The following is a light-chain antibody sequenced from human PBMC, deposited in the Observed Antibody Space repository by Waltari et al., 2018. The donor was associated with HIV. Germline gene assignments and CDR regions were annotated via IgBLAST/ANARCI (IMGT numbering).Light chain of an antibody. CDR3: GTWDSSLSVWV. Sequence: QSVLTQPPSVSAAPGQKITISCSGSSSNIGSYYVSWYQHLPGAAPKLLIHDSNQRPSGMHDRFSGSKSGTSAPLDITGLQTGDEADYYCGTWDSSLSVWVFGGGTKLTVL. J-gene: IGLJ3*02. CDR1: SSNIGSYY. CDR2: DSN. V-gene: IGLV1-51*01.